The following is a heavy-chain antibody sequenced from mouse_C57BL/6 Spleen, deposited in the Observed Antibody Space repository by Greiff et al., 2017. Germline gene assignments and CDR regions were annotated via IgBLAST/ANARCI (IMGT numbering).Heavy chain of an antibody. CDR3: ATYGSSYYFDY. V-gene: IGHV1-64*01. Sequence: VQLQESGAELVKPGASVKLSCKASGYTFTSYWMHWVKQRPGQGLEWIGMIHPNSGSTNYNEKFKSKATLTVDKSSSTAYMQLSSLTSEDSAVYYCATYGSSYYFDYWGQGTTLTVSS. D-gene: IGHD1-1*01. CDR1: GYTFTSYW. J-gene: IGHJ2*01. CDR2: IHPNSGST.